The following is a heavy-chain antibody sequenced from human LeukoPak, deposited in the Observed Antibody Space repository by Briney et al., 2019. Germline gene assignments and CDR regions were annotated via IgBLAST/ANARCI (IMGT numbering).Heavy chain of an antibody. CDR1: GYSFTTYW. CDR3: ARHEGSGSYYSY. J-gene: IGHJ4*02. D-gene: IGHD1-26*01. CDR2: ISPDDSEI. V-gene: IGHV5-51*01. Sequence: GESLKISCKGSGYSFTTYWIAWVRQMPGRGLEWMGIISPDDSEIRYSPSFRGQVTISADKSTSTAYLQWSRLKASDTAIYYCARHEGSGSYYSYWGQGTLVTVTS.